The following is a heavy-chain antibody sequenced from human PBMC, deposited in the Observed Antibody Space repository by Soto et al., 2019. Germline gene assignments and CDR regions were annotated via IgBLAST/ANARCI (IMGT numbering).Heavy chain of an antibody. J-gene: IGHJ4*02. CDR3: ARDLGTGYSSSWYVGFDY. Sequence: PGGSLRLSCAASGSTCSSYAMHWVRQAPGKGLEWVAVISYDGSNKYYADSVKGRFTISRDNSKNTLYLQMNSLRAEDAAVYYCARDLGTGYSSSWYVGFDYWGQGTLVTVSS. CDR1: GSTCSSYA. CDR2: ISYDGSNK. V-gene: IGHV3-30-3*01. D-gene: IGHD6-13*01.